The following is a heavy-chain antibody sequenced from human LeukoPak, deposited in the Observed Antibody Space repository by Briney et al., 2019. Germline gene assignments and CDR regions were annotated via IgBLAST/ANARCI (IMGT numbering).Heavy chain of an antibody. CDR3: ARGNYYDSSGPGGY. Sequence: GGSLRLSCAASGFTFSSHWMHWVRQAPGKGLGWVSRINSDGRSTTYVDSVAGRFTISRDNAKNTLYLQMNSLIAEDTAVYYCARGNYYDSSGPGGYWGQGTLVSVSS. J-gene: IGHJ4*02. CDR2: INSDGRST. V-gene: IGHV3-74*01. D-gene: IGHD3-22*01. CDR1: GFTFSSHW.